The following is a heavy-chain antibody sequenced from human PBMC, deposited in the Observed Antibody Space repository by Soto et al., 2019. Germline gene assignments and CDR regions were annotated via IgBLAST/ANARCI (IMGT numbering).Heavy chain of an antibody. CDR2: ISAYNGNT. CDR3: ARDVQWPLPFDY. CDR1: GYTFPSYG. V-gene: IGHV1-18*01. J-gene: IGHJ4*02. Sequence: QVQLVQSGAEVKKPGASVKVSCKASGYTFPSYGISWVRQAPGQGLEWMGWISAYNGNTNYAQKLQGRVTMTTDTATSTADMELRSLRSDDTAVYSCARDVQWPLPFDYWGQGTLVTVSS. D-gene: IGHD6-19*01.